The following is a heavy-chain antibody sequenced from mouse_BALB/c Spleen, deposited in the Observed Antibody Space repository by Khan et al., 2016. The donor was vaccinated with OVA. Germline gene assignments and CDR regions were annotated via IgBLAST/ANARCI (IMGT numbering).Heavy chain of an antibody. CDR2: INPSSGYT. CDR1: GYTFTSYT. D-gene: IGHD2-14*01. CDR3: ARDGAYCRNGSWFAY. V-gene: IGHV1-4*01. Sequence: QVQLQQSGAELARPGASVKMSCKASGYTFTSYTIHWIKQRPGQGLEWIGYINPSSGYTNYNQKFKDKATLTADKSSTTAYMQLSSLTYDDSAVYYCARDGAYCRNGSWFAYWGQGTLVTVSA. J-gene: IGHJ3*01.